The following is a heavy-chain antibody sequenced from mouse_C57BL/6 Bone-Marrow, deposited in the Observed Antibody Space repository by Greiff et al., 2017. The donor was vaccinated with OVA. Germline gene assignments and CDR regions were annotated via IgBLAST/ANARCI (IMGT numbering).Heavy chain of an antibody. CDR1: GYTFTSYW. V-gene: IGHV1-59*01. D-gene: IGHD3-2*02. CDR3: AREGDSSCYPLYYFDY. Sequence: QVQLQQPGAELVRPGTSVKLSCKASGYTFTSYWMHWVKQRPGQGLEWIGVIDPSDSYTNYNQKFKGKATLTVDTSSSTAYMQLSSLTSEDSAGYYCAREGDSSCYPLYYFDYWGQGTTLTVSS. CDR2: IDPSDSYT. J-gene: IGHJ2*01.